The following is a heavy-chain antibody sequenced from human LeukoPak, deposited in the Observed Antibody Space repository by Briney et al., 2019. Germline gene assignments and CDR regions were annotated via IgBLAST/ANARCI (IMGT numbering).Heavy chain of an antibody. CDR2: IYTSGST. CDR3: ARVSYNGFDP. Sequence: SETLSLTCTVSGGSISSGSHYWSWIRQPAGKGLEWIGRIYTSGSTNYNPSLKSRVTIAVDTSKNQFSLKLSSVTAADTAVYYCARVSYNGFDPWGQGTLVTVSS. D-gene: IGHD5-18*01. J-gene: IGHJ5*02. V-gene: IGHV4-61*02. CDR1: GGSISSGSHY.